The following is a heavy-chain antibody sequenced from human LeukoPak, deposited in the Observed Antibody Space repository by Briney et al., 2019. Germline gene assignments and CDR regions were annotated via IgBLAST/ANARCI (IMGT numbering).Heavy chain of an antibody. CDR2: ISWNGDSI. CDR1: GFTFDDYA. D-gene: IGHD6-13*01. V-gene: IGHV3-9*01. J-gene: IGHJ6*03. Sequence: GRSLRLSCAASGFTFDDYAMHWVRQAPGKGLEWVSSISWNGDSIDYADSVKGRFTISRDNAKNSLYLQMNSLRPEDTALYYCAKSQLVDYNYYYMDVWGEGTTVTISS. CDR3: AKSQLVDYNYYYMDV.